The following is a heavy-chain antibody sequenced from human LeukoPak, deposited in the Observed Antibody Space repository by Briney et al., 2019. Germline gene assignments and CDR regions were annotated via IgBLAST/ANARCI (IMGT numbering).Heavy chain of an antibody. CDR3: TRGGLELPYYMDV. D-gene: IGHD1-7*01. V-gene: IGHV3-33*01. CDR1: GFTFSSYG. CDR2: IWYDGSNK. Sequence: GGSLRLSCAASGFTFSSYGMQWVRPAPGKGLEWVAVIWYDGSNKYYADSVKGRFTISRDNSKNTLYLQMNSLRAEDTAVYYCTRGGLELPYYMDVWGKGTTVTVSS. J-gene: IGHJ6*03.